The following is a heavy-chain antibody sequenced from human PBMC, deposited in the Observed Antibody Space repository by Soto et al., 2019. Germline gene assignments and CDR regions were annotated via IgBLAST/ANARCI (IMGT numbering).Heavy chain of an antibody. D-gene: IGHD6-19*01. Sequence: PSETLSLTCTVSGGSISSYYWSWIRQPPGKGLEWIGYIYYSGSTNYNPSLKSRVTISVDTSKNQFSLKLSSVTAADTAVYYCARATVAGTYYYYYGMDVLGQGVTVTVSS. CDR1: GGSISSYY. CDR3: ARATVAGTYYYYYGMDV. CDR2: IYYSGST. V-gene: IGHV4-59*01. J-gene: IGHJ6*02.